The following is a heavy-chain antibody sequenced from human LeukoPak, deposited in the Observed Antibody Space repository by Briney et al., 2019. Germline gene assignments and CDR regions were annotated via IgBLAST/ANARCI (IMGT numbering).Heavy chain of an antibody. CDR2: ISYSGST. CDR1: GDSTSSYY. V-gene: IGHV4-59*01. CDR3: ARAKNRNWLSDAFDV. J-gene: IGHJ3*01. Sequence: PSETLSLTCTVSGDSTSSYYWSWIRQPPGKGLEWIGYISYSGSTNYNPSLKSRVTISVDTSKNQFSLKLTSVTAADTAVYYCARAKNRNWLSDAFDVWGQGTMVTVSS. D-gene: IGHD3-9*01.